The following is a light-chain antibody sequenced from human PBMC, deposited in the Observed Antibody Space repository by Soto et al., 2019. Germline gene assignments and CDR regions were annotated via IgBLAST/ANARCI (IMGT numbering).Light chain of an antibody. J-gene: IGLJ2*01. CDR3: CSYAGSYTNAV. V-gene: IGLV2-11*01. CDR1: SNDLGAYNY. CDR2: DVT. Sequence: QSVLTQPRSVSGSPGQSVTISCTGASNDLGAYNYVSWYQQHPGKAPKLMIYDVTKRPSGVPDRFSGSKSGNTASLTISGLQAEDEADYYCCSYAGSYTNAVFGGGTKLTVL.